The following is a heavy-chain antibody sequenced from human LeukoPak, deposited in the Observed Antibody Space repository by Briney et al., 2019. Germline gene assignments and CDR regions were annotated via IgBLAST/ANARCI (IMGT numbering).Heavy chain of an antibody. CDR2: IYTSGST. Sequence: PSETLSLTCTVSGGSISSGSYYWSWIRQPAGKGLEWIGRIYTSGSTNYNPSLKSRATISVDTSKNQFSLKLSSVTAADTAVYYCARDRCSSTSCYMYYMDVWGKGTTVTVSS. V-gene: IGHV4-61*02. D-gene: IGHD2-2*02. CDR3: ARDRCSSTSCYMYYMDV. J-gene: IGHJ6*03. CDR1: GGSISSGSYY.